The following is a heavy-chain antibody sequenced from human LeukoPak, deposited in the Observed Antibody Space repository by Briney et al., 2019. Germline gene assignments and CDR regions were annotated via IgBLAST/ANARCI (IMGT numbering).Heavy chain of an antibody. D-gene: IGHD1-7*01. CDR1: GFTFSSYA. Sequence: GRSLRLSCAASGFTFSSYAMHWVRQAPGKGLEWVAVISYDGSNKYYADSVKGRFTISRDNSENTLYLQMNSLRAEDTAVYYCARAALNWNFGVAGYWGQGTLVTVSS. J-gene: IGHJ4*02. CDR2: ISYDGSNK. V-gene: IGHV3-30-3*01. CDR3: ARAALNWNFGVAGY.